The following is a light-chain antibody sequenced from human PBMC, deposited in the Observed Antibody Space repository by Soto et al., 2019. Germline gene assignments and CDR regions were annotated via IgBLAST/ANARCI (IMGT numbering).Light chain of an antibody. V-gene: IGLV2-8*01. CDR1: SGDVAAYNY. CDR3: SSYAGSKTFI. CDR2: EVT. J-gene: IGLJ2*01. Sequence: QSALTQPPSASGSPGQLVTISCTGTSGDVAAYNYVSWYQQHPGKAPKLMIYEVTKRPSGVPDRFSGSKSGATASLTVSGLQAEDEADYYCSSYAGSKTFIFGGGTKLTVL.